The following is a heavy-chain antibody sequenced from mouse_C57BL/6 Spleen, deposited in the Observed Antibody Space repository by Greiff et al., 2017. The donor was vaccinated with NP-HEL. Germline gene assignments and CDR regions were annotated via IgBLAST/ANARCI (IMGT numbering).Heavy chain of an antibody. V-gene: IGHV14-4*01. J-gene: IGHJ2*01. CDR1: GFNIKDDY. CDR2: IDPENGDT. CDR3: TRRNFDY. Sequence: EVKLMESGAELVRPGASVKLSCTASGFNIKDDYMHWVKQRPEQGLEWIGWIDPENGDTEYASKFQGKATITADTSSNTAYLQLSSLTSEDTAVYYCTRRNFDYWGQGTTLTVSS.